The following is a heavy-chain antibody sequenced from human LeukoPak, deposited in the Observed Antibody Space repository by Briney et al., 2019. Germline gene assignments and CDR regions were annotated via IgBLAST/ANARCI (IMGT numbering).Heavy chain of an antibody. J-gene: IGHJ5*02. CDR3: ARGGPAAMVDP. CDR1: GFTFSSYW. Sequence: GGSLRLSCAASGFTFSSYWMSWVRQAPGKGLEWVANIKQDGSEKYYVDSVKDRFTISRDNAKNSLYLQMNSLRAEDTAVYYCARGGPAAMVDPWGQGTLVTVSS. V-gene: IGHV3-7*01. CDR2: IKQDGSEK. D-gene: IGHD2-2*01.